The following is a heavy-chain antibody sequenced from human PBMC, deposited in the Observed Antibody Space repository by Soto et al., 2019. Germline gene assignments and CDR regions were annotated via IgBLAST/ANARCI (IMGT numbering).Heavy chain of an antibody. D-gene: IGHD2-15*01. CDR2: ISAYNGNT. CDR1: CYTFTSYG. J-gene: IGHJ6*02. V-gene: IGHV1-18*04. Sequence: ASVKVSCKASCYTFTSYGISWVRQAPGQGLEWMGWISAYNGNTNYAQKLQGRVTMTTDTSTSTAYMELRSLRSDDTAVYYCARDWIVVVVAATQRGGMDVWGQGTTVTV. CDR3: ARDWIVVVVAATQRGGMDV.